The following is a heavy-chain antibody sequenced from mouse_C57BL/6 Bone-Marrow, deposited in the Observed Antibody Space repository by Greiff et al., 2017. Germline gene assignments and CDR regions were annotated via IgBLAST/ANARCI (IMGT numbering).Heavy chain of an antibody. D-gene: IGHD1-1*01. V-gene: IGHV3-6*01. Sequence: EVKLVESGPGLVKPSQSLSLTCSVTGYSITSGYYWNWIRQFPGNKLEWMGYISYDGSNNYNPSLKNRISITRDTSKNQFFLKLNSVTTEDTATYYCASSYYGSSYDYFDYWGQGTTLTVSS. CDR1: GYSITSGYY. CDR2: ISYDGSN. J-gene: IGHJ2*01. CDR3: ASSYYGSSYDYFDY.